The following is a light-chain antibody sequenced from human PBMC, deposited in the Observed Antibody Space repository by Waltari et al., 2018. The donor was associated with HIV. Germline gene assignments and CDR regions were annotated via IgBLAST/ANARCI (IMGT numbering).Light chain of an antibody. CDR1: SLRSYY. Sequence: SSELTQDPAVSVALGQTVRITCQGDSLRSYYASWYQKKPGQAPVLVIYGKNNRPSGIPDRFSGSSSGNTASLTITGAQAEDEADYYCNSRDSSGNHLPRVVFGGGTKLTVL. CDR2: GKN. J-gene: IGLJ2*01. CDR3: NSRDSSGNHLPRVV. V-gene: IGLV3-19*01.